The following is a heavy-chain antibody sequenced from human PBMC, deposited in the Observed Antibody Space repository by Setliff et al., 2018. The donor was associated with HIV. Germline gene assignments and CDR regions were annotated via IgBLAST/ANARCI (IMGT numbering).Heavy chain of an antibody. CDR1: GGSITGYY. CDR3: ARDKVTDDAFDI. V-gene: IGHV4-59*12. CDR2: IYYNGGT. J-gene: IGHJ3*02. Sequence: SETLSLTCTVSGGSITGYYWSWIRQPPGKGMEWIGYIYYNGGTNYNPSLKSRVTMLVDTSENHFSLQLSSVTAADTAVYYCARDKVTDDAFDIWGQGTMVTVSS. D-gene: IGHD4-4*01.